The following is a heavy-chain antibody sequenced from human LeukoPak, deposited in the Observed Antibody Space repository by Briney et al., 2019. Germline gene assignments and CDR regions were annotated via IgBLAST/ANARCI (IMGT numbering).Heavy chain of an antibody. J-gene: IGHJ3*02. CDR3: ARALDYGGNGDDAFDI. V-gene: IGHV4-61*02. Sequence: PSQTLSLTCTVSGGSISSGSYYWSWIRQPAGKGLEWIGRIYTSGSTNYNPSLKSRVTISVDTSKNQFSLKLSSVTDADTAVYYCARALDYGGNGDDAFDIWGQGTMVTVSS. CDR1: GGSISSGSYY. D-gene: IGHD4-23*01. CDR2: IYTSGST.